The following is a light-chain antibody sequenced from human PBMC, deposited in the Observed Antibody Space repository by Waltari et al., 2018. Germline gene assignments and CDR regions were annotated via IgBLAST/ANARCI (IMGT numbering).Light chain of an antibody. CDR1: SSKTGRSS. CDR3: AAWDDSLSGRF. J-gene: IGLJ1*01. V-gene: IGLV1-47*01. CDR2: RNN. Sequence: QSVLTQPPSASGTPGQRVSMSCSGSSSKTGRSSVPWYQQVPGTAPKLLIYRNNQRPSGVPDRFSGSKSGTSASLAISGLRSEDEADYYCAAWDDSLSGRFFGSGTKVTVL.